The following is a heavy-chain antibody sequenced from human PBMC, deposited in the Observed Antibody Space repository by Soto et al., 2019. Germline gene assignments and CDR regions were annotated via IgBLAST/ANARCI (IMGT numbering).Heavy chain of an antibody. CDR1: GGSISSYY. J-gene: IGHJ4*02. CDR2: IYYSGST. Sequence: SETLSLTCTVSGGSISSYYWSWIRQPPGKGLEWIGYIYYSGSTNYNPSLKSRVTISVDTSKNQFSLKLSSVTAADTAVYYCARDSAADSDYWGQGTLVTVSS. CDR3: ARDSAADSDY. V-gene: IGHV4-59*01. D-gene: IGHD6-13*01.